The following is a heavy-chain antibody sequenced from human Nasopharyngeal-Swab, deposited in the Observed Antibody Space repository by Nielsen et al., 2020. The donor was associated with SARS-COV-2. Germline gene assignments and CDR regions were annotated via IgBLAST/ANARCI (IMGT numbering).Heavy chain of an antibody. Sequence: GESLKISCAASGFTFSSYSMNWVRQALGKGLEWVSYISSSSSTIYYADSVKGRFTISRDNAKNSLYLQMNSLRDEDTAVYYCASDPPRRITMIVDEVRPWGQGTLVTVSS. CDR2: ISSSSSTI. J-gene: IGHJ5*02. CDR1: GFTFSSYS. D-gene: IGHD3-22*01. CDR3: ASDPPRRITMIVDEVRP. V-gene: IGHV3-48*02.